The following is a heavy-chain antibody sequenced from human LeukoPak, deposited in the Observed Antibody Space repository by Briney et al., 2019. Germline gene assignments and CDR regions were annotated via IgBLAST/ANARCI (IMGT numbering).Heavy chain of an antibody. V-gene: IGHV3-66*01. D-gene: IGHD3-9*01. J-gene: IGHJ4*02. CDR1: GFTVSSNY. CDR3: ARVRYFDWLWTFDY. Sequence: GGSLRLSCAASGFTVSSNYMSWVRQAPGKGLGWVSVIYSGGSTYYADSVKGRFTISRDNSKNTLYLQMNSLRAEDTAVYYCARVRYFDWLWTFDYWGQGTLVTVSS. CDR2: IYSGGST.